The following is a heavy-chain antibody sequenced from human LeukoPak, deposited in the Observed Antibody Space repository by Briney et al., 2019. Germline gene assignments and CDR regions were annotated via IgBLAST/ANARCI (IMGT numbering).Heavy chain of an antibody. CDR2: IYSTGST. V-gene: IGHV4-59*12. CDR3: ARYSTTYSNYNWFDP. CDR1: GGSISSYY. J-gene: IGHJ5*02. Sequence: PSETLSLTCSVSGGSISSYYWSWIRQPPGKGLEWIGYIYSTGSTNYNPSLRSRLTMSVDTSKSQFSLRLSSVTAADTAVYYCARYSTTYSNYNWFDPWGQGTLVTVSS. D-gene: IGHD4-11*01.